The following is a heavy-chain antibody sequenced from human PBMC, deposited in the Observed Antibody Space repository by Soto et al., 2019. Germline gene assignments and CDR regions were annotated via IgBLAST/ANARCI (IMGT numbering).Heavy chain of an antibody. CDR1: GGSISSGGYY. J-gene: IGHJ5*02. CDR3: AREGYCSSTSCYRWFDP. CDR2: IYYSGST. Sequence: PSETLSLTCTVSGGSISSGGYYWSWIRQHPGKGLEWIGYIYYSGSTYYNPSLKSRVTISVDTSKNQFSLKLSSVTAADTAVYYCAREGYCSSTSCYRWFDPWGQGTLVTVSS. D-gene: IGHD2-2*01. V-gene: IGHV4-31*03.